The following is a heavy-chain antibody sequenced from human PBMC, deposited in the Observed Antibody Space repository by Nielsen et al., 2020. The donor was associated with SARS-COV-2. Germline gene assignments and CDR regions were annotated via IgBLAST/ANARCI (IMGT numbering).Heavy chain of an antibody. CDR3: ARMQYGDFGFDY. J-gene: IGHJ4*02. V-gene: IGHV1-69*13. D-gene: IGHD4-17*01. CDR2: IVAALDTA. Sequence: SVKVSCKASGDTFNTYAYNWVRQAPGQGLEWVGGIVAALDTADYAQKFQDRVTIVADESTSTVHMQLSSLRSEDTAIYYCARMQYGDFGFDYWGQGTLVTVSS. CDR1: GDTFNTYA.